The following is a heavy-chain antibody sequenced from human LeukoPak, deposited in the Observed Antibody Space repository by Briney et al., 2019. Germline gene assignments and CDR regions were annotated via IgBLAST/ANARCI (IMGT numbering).Heavy chain of an antibody. CDR2: IRYDGSDK. Sequence: GGSLRLSCAASGFIFRNYGMHWVRQAPGKGLEWVAFIRYDGSDKYYADSVKGRFTISRDNSKNTLYLQMNSLRAEDTAVYYCAKDHSTYYHDSRTLDYWGQGTLVTVSS. CDR1: GFIFRNYG. J-gene: IGHJ4*02. CDR3: AKDHSTYYHDSRTLDY. D-gene: IGHD3-22*01. V-gene: IGHV3-30*02.